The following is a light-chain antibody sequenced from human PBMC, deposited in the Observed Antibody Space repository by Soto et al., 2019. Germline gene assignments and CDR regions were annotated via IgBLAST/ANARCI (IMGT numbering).Light chain of an antibody. CDR2: TTN. J-gene: IGLJ2*01. CDR3: MLCLGGGLSV. V-gene: IGLV8-61*01. CDR1: SGSVSTNYY. Sequence: QTVVTQEPAFSVSPGGTVTLTCGLRSGSVSTNYYPSWYQQTPGQAPRTLIHTTNTRPSGVPGRFSGSILGNKAALTITGAQADDESDYYCMLCLGGGLSVFGGGTKLTVL.